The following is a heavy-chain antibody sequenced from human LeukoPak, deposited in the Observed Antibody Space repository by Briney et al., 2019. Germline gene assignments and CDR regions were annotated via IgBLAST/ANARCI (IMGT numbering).Heavy chain of an antibody. J-gene: IGHJ2*01. CDR3: ARSEDIVVVVAATGWYFDL. Sequence: PSETLSLTCTVSGGSISSSSYYWGWIRQPPGKGLEWIGSIYYSGSTYYNPSLKSRVTISVDTSKNQFSLKLSSVTAADTAVYYCARSEDIVVVVAATGWYFDLWGRGTLVTVSS. CDR1: GGSISSSSYY. CDR2: IYYSGST. V-gene: IGHV4-39*01. D-gene: IGHD2-15*01.